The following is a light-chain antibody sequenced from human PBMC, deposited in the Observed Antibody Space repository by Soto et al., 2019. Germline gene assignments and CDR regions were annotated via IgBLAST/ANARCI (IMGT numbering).Light chain of an antibody. V-gene: IGLV2-14*01. CDR1: SSDVGGYNY. J-gene: IGLJ2*01. CDR3: SSYTSSSTLVL. CDR2: DVS. Sequence: QSALTQPASVSGSPGQSITISCTGTSSDVGGYNYVSWYQQHPGKAPKLMIYDVSNRTLGVSNRFSGSKSGNTASLTISGLQAEDEADYYCSSYTSSSTLVLFGGGTKLTVL.